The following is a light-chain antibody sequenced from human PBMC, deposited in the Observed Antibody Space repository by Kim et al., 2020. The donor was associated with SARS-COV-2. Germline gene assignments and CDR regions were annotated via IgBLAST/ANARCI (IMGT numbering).Light chain of an antibody. CDR1: QSILYSANNKNY. Sequence: DIVMTQSPDSLAVSLGERATINCKSSQSILYSANNKNYLAWYQQKPGQPPKLLIYWASIRQSGVPDRFSGSGSGTDFTLTINSLHAEDVAVYYCHQYYIVPSFTFGPGTKVDIK. J-gene: IGKJ3*01. CDR2: WAS. CDR3: HQYYIVPSFT. V-gene: IGKV4-1*01.